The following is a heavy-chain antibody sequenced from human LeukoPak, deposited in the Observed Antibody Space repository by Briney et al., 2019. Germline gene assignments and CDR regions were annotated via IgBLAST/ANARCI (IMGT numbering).Heavy chain of an antibody. CDR1: GGSFSGYY. CDR3: ARERVGATEIGY. D-gene: IGHD1-26*01. Sequence: SETLSLTCAVYGGSFSGYYWSWIRQPPGKGLEWIGSIYYSGSTNYNPSLKSRVTISVDTSKNQFSLKLSSVTAADTAVYYCARERVGATEIGYWGQGTLVTVSS. J-gene: IGHJ4*02. V-gene: IGHV4-34*01. CDR2: IYYSGST.